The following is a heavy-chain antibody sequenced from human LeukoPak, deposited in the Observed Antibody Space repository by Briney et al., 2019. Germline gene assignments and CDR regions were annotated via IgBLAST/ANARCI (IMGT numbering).Heavy chain of an antibody. V-gene: IGHV3-23*01. J-gene: IGHJ4*02. CDR2: ISGSGGRT. CDR1: GFTFSSYA. Sequence: GGSLRLSCAASGFTFSSYAMSWVRQAPEKGLEWVSTISGSGGRTYYADSVKGRFTISRDNAKNTLYLQMNSLRAEDTAVYYCAKARYCSSTSCFSRGFDYWGQGTLVTVSS. CDR3: AKARYCSSTSCFSRGFDY. D-gene: IGHD2-2*01.